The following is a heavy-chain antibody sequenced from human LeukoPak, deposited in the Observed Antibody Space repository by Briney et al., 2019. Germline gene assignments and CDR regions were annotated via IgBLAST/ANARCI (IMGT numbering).Heavy chain of an antibody. CDR3: AKDRDGGNFYFDY. Sequence: GGSLRLSCAASGFTFRSFGMHRVRQAPGKGLEWVSFIRSDGRATDYADSVEGRLTISRDNSRNTLYVQMNSLRDEDTAIYYCAKDRDGGNFYFDYWGQGILVTVSS. CDR1: GFTFRSFG. V-gene: IGHV3-30*02. CDR2: IRSDGRAT. D-gene: IGHD4-23*01. J-gene: IGHJ4*02.